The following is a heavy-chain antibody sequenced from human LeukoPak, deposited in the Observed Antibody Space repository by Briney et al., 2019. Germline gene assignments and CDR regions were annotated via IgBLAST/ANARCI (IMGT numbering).Heavy chain of an antibody. V-gene: IGHV1-69*04. CDR3: ARAYYGSGIKDI. CDR1: GGTFSSYA. CDR2: IIPILGIA. D-gene: IGHD3-10*01. Sequence: GASVKVSCKASGGTFSSYAISWVRQAPGQGLEWMGRIIPILGIANYAQKFQGRVTITADKSTSTAYMELSSLRSEDTAVYYCARAYYGSGIKDIWGQGTMVTVSS. J-gene: IGHJ3*02.